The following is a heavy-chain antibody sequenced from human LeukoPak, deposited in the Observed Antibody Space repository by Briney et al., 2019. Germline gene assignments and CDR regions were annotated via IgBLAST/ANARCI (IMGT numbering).Heavy chain of an antibody. CDR2: ISSSSTI. V-gene: IGHV3-48*01. J-gene: IGHJ3*02. D-gene: IGHD5-24*01. CDR3: AREKRDAFDI. CDR1: GFTFSSYS. Sequence: AGGSLRLSCAASGFTFSSYSMNWVRQAPGKGLEWVSYISSSSTIYYADSVKGRFTISRDNAKNSLYLQMNSLRAEDTAVYYCAREKRDAFDIWGQGTMVTVSS.